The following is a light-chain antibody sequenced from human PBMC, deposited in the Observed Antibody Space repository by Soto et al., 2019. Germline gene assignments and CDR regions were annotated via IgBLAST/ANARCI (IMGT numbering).Light chain of an antibody. CDR3: QQYGNSPVT. CDR2: DAS. V-gene: IGKV3D-20*01. CDR1: QSVSSTS. J-gene: IGKJ5*01. Sequence: EIVLTQSPATLSLSPGDRATLSCGASQSVSSTSLAGYQQTPGLAPRLLIYDASTRATDIPDRFSGSGSGTDFTLTISKLDPEDFAVDYCQQYGNSPVTFGQGTRLEI.